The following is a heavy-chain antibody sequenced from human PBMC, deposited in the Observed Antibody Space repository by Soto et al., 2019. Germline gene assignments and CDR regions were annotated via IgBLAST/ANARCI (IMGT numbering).Heavy chain of an antibody. V-gene: IGHV4-34*01. CDR1: GESFSRYY. J-gene: IGHJ4*02. Sequence: ASETLSLTCAVYGESFSRYYLSWIRQPPGKGLEWIREVNYSGNTNYNPSVKSRVSISVDTSKNQLFLNMSSVTAADTAMYYCARHQVRGRTIVGAAEYWGQGTLVTVSS. D-gene: IGHD1-26*01. CDR3: ARHQVRGRTIVGAAEY. CDR2: VNYSGNT.